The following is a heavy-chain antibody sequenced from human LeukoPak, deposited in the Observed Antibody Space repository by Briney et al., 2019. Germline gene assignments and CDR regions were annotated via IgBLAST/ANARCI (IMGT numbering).Heavy chain of an antibody. D-gene: IGHD3-10*01. V-gene: IGHV3-53*01. Sequence: PGGSLRLSCAASGFTVSSNYTSWVRQAPGKGLEWVSVIYSGGSTYYADSVKGRFTISRDNSKNTLYLQMNSLRAEDTAVYYCARESLYGSGLRYWGQGTLVTVSS. J-gene: IGHJ4*02. CDR1: GFTVSSNY. CDR3: ARESLYGSGLRY. CDR2: IYSGGST.